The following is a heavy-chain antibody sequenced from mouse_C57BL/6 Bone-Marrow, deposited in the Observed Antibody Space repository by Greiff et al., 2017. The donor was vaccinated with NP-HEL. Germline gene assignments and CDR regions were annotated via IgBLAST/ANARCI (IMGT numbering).Heavy chain of an antibody. CDR3: ARGSYYGSRNYAMDY. V-gene: IGHV5-17*01. CDR2: ISSGSSTI. CDR1: GFTFSDYG. J-gene: IGHJ4*01. D-gene: IGHD1-1*01. Sequence: EVKLQESGGGLVKPGGSLKLSCAASGFTFSDYGMHWVRQAPEKGLEWVAYISSGSSTIYYVDTVKGRFTISRDNAKNTLFLQMTSLRSEDTAMYYCARGSYYGSRNYAMDYWGQGTSVTVSS.